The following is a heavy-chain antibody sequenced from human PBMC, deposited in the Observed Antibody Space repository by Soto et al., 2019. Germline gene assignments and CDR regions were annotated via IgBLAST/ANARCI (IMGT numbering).Heavy chain of an antibody. CDR1: GGSISSSSYY. CDR3: ARLCGLFAWYFDL. D-gene: IGHD2-21*01. J-gene: IGHJ2*01. Sequence: QLQLQESGPGLVKPSETLSLTCTVSGGSISSSSYYWGWIRQPPGKGLEWIGSIYYSGSTYYNPSLKSRVTISVDTSKNQYSLKLSSVTAADTAVYYCARLCGLFAWYFDLWGRGTLVTVSS. CDR2: IYYSGST. V-gene: IGHV4-39*01.